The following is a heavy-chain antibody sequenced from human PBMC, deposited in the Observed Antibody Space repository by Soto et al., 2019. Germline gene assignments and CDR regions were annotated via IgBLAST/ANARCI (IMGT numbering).Heavy chain of an antibody. CDR2: INHSGST. J-gene: IGHJ4*02. CDR1: GGSFSCYY. D-gene: IGHD5-18*01. CDR3: ARIGYSYGYGPPRDY. V-gene: IGHV4-34*01. Sequence: SETLSLTCAVYGGSFSCYYWSWIRQPPGKGLEWIGEINHSGSTNYNPSLKSRVTISVDTSKNQFSLKLSSVTAADTAVYYCARIGYSYGYGPPRDYWGQGTLVTVSS.